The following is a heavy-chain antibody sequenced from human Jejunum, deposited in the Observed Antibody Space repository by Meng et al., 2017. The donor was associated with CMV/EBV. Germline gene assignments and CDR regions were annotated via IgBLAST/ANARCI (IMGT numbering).Heavy chain of an antibody. CDR2: ISYSGTT. CDR1: SFSGYY. Sequence: SFSGYYWSWIRQPPGKGLEWIGEISYSGTTNYNPSLESRLTMSVDTSKDQFSLRLSSVTAADTAVYYCASSPSERGGYYFRGYDFDNWGQGTLVTVSS. CDR3: ASSPSERGGYYFRGYDFDN. V-gene: IGHV4-34*01. J-gene: IGHJ4*02. D-gene: IGHD3-10*02.